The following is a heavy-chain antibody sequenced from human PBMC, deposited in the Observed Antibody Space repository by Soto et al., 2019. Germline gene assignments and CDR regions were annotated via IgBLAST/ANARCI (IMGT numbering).Heavy chain of an antibody. CDR2: INHSGST. CDR1: GGPFSGYY. CDR3: ARSNQIVGATN. V-gene: IGHV4-34*01. J-gene: IGHJ4*02. Sequence: SETLSLTCAVYGGPFSGYYWSWIRQPPGKGLEWIGEINHSGSTNYNPSLKSRVTISVDTSKNQFSLKLSSVTAADTAVYYCARSNQIVGATNWGQGTLVTVSS. D-gene: IGHD1-26*01.